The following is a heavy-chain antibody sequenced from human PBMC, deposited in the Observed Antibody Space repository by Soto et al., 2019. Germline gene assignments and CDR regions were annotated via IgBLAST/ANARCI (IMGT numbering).Heavy chain of an antibody. CDR2: IYPGDSDT. J-gene: IGHJ3*02. CDR1: GYSFTSYW. Sequence: GESLKISCKGSGYSFTSYWIGWVRQMPGKGLEWMGIIYPGDSDTRYSPSFQGQVTISADKSISTAYLQWSSLKASDTAMYYCARRGNRGSYGRHAFDIWGQGTMVTVSS. V-gene: IGHV5-51*01. D-gene: IGHD1-26*01. CDR3: ARRGNRGSYGRHAFDI.